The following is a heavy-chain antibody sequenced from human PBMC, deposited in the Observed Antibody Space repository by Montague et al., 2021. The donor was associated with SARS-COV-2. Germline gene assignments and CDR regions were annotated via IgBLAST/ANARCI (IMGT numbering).Heavy chain of an antibody. Sequence: SETLSLTCTVSVGSISSNNCYWGWIRQPPGKALEWIGSIYYSGSTHYNPSLKSRVTMSVDTSENQFSLKLSSVTAADTAVYYCARGGFYYDRSGPSNFDYWGQGTLVTVSS. CDR3: ARGGFYYDRSGPSNFDY. CDR2: IYYSGST. V-gene: IGHV4-39*07. CDR1: VGSISSNNCY. J-gene: IGHJ4*02. D-gene: IGHD3-22*01.